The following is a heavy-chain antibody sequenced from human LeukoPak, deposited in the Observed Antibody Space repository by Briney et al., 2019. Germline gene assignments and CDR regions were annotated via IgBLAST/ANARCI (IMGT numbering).Heavy chain of an antibody. CDR3: AREPPNCSSTSCYSVGAFDI. Sequence: SMKVSCKASGGTFSSYAISWVRQAPGQGLEWMGGIIPIFGTANYAQKFQGRVTITADESTSTAYMELSSLRSEDTAVYYRAREPPNCSSTSCYSVGAFDIWGQGRMVTVSS. CDR1: GGTFSSYA. V-gene: IGHV1-69*13. J-gene: IGHJ3*02. CDR2: IIPIFGTA. D-gene: IGHD2-2*02.